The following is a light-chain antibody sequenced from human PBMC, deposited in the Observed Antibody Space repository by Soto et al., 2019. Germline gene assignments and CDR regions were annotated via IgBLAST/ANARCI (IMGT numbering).Light chain of an antibody. Sequence: QAVVTQEPSLTVSPGGTVTLTCGSSTGAVTSGHYPYWFQQKPGQAPRTRIYDTSNKHSWTPARFSGSLLGGKAALTLSGAQPEDEAEYYCLLSYSGSNWVFGGGTKLTVL. CDR1: TGAVTSGHY. J-gene: IGLJ3*02. V-gene: IGLV7-46*01. CDR2: DTS. CDR3: LLSYSGSNWV.